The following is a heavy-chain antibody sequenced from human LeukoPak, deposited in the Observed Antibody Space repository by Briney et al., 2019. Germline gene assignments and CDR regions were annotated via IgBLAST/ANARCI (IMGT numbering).Heavy chain of an antibody. J-gene: IGHJ6*02. V-gene: IGHV4-39*07. D-gene: IGHD4-17*01. CDR3: AAENDYGDPWGMDV. CDR1: GDSFTSVTDY. CDR2: GDYSGGT. Sequence: PSETLSLTCTVSGDSFTSVTDYWAWIRQPPGKGLEWIATGDYSGGTYYNPSLESRVAISADMSKNQISLQLTSVTGADTAVYYCAAENDYGDPWGMDVWGQGTTVTVSS.